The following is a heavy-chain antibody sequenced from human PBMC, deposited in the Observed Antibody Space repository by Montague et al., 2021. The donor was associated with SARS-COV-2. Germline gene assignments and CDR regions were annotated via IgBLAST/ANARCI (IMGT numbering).Heavy chain of an antibody. J-gene: IGHJ6*02. CDR1: GGSISSSSYY. D-gene: IGHD3-9*01. Sequence: SETLSLTCTVSGGSISSSSYYWGWIRQPPGKGLERIGSIYYSGSTYYNPSLKSRVTISVDTSKNQFSLKLSSVTAADTAVYYCARDVSLRFEILICPRHYYEGMDGWGQGTTVTVSS. V-gene: IGHV4-39*07. CDR3: ARDVSLRFEILICPRHYYEGMDG. CDR2: IYYSGST.